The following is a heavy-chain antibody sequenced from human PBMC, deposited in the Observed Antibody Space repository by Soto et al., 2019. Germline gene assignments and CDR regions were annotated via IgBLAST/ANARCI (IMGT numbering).Heavy chain of an antibody. CDR3: ARDLADGSGSYYRRTDNWFDP. CDR1: GYTFTGYY. J-gene: IGHJ5*02. CDR2: INPNSGGT. Sequence: QVQLVQSGAEVKKPGASVKVSCKASGYTFTGYYMHWVRQAPGQGLEWMGWINPNSGGTNYAQKFQGWVTMTRDTSTSTAYMEVSRLGSDATAVYYCARDLADGSGSYYRRTDNWFDPWGQGTLVTVSS. V-gene: IGHV1-2*04. D-gene: IGHD3-10*01.